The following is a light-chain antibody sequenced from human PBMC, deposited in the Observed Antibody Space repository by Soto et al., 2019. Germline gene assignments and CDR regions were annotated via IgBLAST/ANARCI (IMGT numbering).Light chain of an antibody. CDR1: QSLLYSPDNKNY. CDR3: HQYYSLPLT. J-gene: IGKJ4*01. Sequence: DVVVTQSPVSLAVSLGERATINCKSSQSLLYSPDNKNYLAWYQQKQGQPPKLLIYWASTRASGVPARFNGSGPGTDFTLPITSLQADDVALYYCHQYYSLPLTFGGGPKVET. V-gene: IGKV4-1*01. CDR2: WAS.